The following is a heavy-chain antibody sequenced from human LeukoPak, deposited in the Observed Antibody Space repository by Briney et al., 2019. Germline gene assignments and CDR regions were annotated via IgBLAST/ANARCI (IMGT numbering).Heavy chain of an antibody. CDR1: GFTFSSYA. CDR2: ISGSGGST. J-gene: IGHJ6*02. V-gene: IGHV3-23*01. CDR3: AKDEGYSYGLNYYYYYGMDV. Sequence: GGSLRLSCAASGFTFSSYAMSWVRQAPGKGLEWVSAISGSGGSTYYADSVKGRFTISRDNSKNTLYLQMNSLRAEDTAVYYCAKDEGYSYGLNYYYYYGMDVWGQGTTVTVSS. D-gene: IGHD5-18*01.